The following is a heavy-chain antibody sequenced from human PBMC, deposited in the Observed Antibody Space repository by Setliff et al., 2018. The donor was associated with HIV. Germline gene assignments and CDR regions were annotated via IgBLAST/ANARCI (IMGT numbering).Heavy chain of an antibody. Sequence: SVKVSCKASGGTFSSYAINWVRQAPGQGLEWMGRIIFIFGTANYAQKFRGRVTITADKSTNTAYMELSSLRSEDTAVYYCARGPAHGWSGHWGQGTLVTVSS. CDR2: IIFIFGTA. V-gene: IGHV1-69*06. CDR3: ARGPAHGWSGH. CDR1: GGTFSSYA. D-gene: IGHD6-19*01. J-gene: IGHJ4*02.